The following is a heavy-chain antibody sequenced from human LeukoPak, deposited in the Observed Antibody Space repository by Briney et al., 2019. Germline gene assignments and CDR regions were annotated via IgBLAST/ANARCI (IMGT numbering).Heavy chain of an antibody. CDR3: ASGDYTTGIAFDP. V-gene: IGHV4-38-2*02. D-gene: IGHD4-17*01. CDR2: IYHSGST. CDR1: GYSISSGYY. J-gene: IGHJ5*02. Sequence: SETLSLTCTVSGYSISSGYYWGWIRPPPGKGLEWIGSIYHSGSTYYNPSLKSRVTISVDTSKNRFSLKLSSVTAADTAVYYCASGDYTTGIAFDPWGQGTLVTVSS.